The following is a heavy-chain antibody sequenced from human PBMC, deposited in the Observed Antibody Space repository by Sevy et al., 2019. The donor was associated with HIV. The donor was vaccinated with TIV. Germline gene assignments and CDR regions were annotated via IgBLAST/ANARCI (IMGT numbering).Heavy chain of an antibody. J-gene: IGHJ4*02. D-gene: IGHD7-27*01. CDR3: ATDFNWANY. V-gene: IGHV3-7*01. Sequence: GGSLRLSCAASGFTFNTYWMTWVRQAPGKGLESVANMNPSASEKYYMDSVKGRFTISRDNAKNSLYLQMNSLRAEDTAVYYCATDFNWANYWGQGTLVTVSS. CDR1: GFTFNTYW. CDR2: MNPSASEK.